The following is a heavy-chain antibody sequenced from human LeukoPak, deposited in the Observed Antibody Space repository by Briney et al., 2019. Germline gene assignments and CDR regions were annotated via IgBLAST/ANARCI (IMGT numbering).Heavy chain of an antibody. CDR1: GGSIGSCDYY. D-gene: IGHD3-10*01. J-gene: IGHJ5*02. Sequence: SQTLSLTCTVSGGSIGSCDYYWSWIPQPPGQGLEWNGYLCYSGSTYYNPSLQGRVTISRDNSKNPVSLELSFVTAADTAVYYCASLYGSVRYKYKLFDPWGQGTLVTVSS. CDR2: LCYSGST. V-gene: IGHV4-30-4*01. CDR3: ASLYGSVRYKYKLFDP.